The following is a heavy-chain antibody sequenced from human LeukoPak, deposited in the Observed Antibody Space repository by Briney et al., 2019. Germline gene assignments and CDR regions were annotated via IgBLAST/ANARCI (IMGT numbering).Heavy chain of an antibody. CDR1: GFTFDDYA. CDR2: ISWNSGSI. D-gene: IGHD5-18*01. V-gene: IGHV3-9*01. CDR3: AKDRLYSYVDY. J-gene: IGHJ4*02. Sequence: GGSLRLSCAASGFTFDDYAMHWVRQAPGKGLEWVSGISWNSGSIGYADSVKGRFTISRDNAKNTLYLQMNSLRAEDTAVYYCAKDRLYSYVDYRGQGTLVTVSS.